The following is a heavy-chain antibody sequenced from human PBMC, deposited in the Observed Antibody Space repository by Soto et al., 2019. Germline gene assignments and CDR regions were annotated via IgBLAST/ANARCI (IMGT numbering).Heavy chain of an antibody. V-gene: IGHV4-39*01. CDR1: GGSISSSSYS. J-gene: IGHJ6*02. Sequence: QLQLQESVPRLVKPSETLSLTCSVSGGSISSSSYSWGWIRQPPGKGLEWIGTIYYSGSTHYNPSLGGRVAISADTPNNQLSLRLSSVTAADTAVYYCGRQPGHCGSTTCFGYYSVDVWGQGTTVTVS. CDR2: IYYSGST. D-gene: IGHD2-2*01. CDR3: GRQPGHCGSTTCFGYYSVDV.